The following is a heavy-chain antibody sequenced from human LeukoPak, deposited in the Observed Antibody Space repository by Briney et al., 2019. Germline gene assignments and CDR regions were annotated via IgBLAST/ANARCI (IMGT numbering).Heavy chain of an antibody. CDR2: IIPILGIA. CDR1: GGTFSSYA. V-gene: IGHV1-69*04. CDR3: ARGPREDY. J-gene: IGHJ4*02. D-gene: IGHD1-26*01. Sequence: EASVKVSCKASGGTFSSYAISWVRQAPGQGLEWMGRIIPILGIANYAQEFQGRVTITADKSTSTAYMELSSLRSEDTAVCYCARGPREDYWGQGTLVTVSS.